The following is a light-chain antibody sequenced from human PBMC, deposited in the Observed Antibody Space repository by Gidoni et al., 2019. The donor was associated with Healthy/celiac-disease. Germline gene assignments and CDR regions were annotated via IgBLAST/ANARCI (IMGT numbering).Light chain of an antibody. CDR2: DAS. CDR3: QQRSNWPRGS. J-gene: IGKJ2*04. CDR1: QSVSSY. V-gene: IGKV3-11*01. Sequence: IVLTQSPATLSLSPGERATLSCRASQSVSSYLAWYQQKPGQAPRLLIYDASNRATGIPARFSGSGSGTDFTLTISSLEPEDFAVYYCQQRSNWPRGSFXQXTKLEIK.